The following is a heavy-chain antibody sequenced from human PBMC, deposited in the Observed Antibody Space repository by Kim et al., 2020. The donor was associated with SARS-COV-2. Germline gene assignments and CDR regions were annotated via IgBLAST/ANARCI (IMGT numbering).Heavy chain of an antibody. CDR3: ARVIRGDYYGLSVVNWFYP. J-gene: IGHJ5*02. D-gene: IGHD3-10*01. V-gene: IGHV4-59*01. CDR1: GGSISSYY. Sequence: SETLSLTCTVSGGSISSYYWSWIRQPPGKGLEWIGYIYYSGSTNYNPSLKSRVTISVDTSKNQFSLKLSSVTAADTAVYYCARVIRGDYYGLSVVNWFYPWGQGTLVTVSS. CDR2: IYYSGST.